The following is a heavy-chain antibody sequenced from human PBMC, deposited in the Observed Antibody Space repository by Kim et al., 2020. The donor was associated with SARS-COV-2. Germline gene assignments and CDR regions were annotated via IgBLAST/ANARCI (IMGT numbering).Heavy chain of an antibody. J-gene: IGHJ4*02. V-gene: IGHV3-23*01. D-gene: IGHD4-17*01. CDR1: GFTFSSYA. Sequence: GGSLRLSCAASGFTFSSYAMSWVRQAPGKGLECVSAISGSGGSTYYADSVKGRFTISRDNSKNTLYLQMNSLRAEDTAVYYCASRATVLLAFDYWGQGTLVTVSS. CDR2: ISGSGGST. CDR3: ASRATVLLAFDY.